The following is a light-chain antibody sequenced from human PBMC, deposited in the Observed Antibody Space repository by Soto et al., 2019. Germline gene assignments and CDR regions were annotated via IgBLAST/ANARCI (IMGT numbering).Light chain of an antibody. CDR1: QSVSSY. V-gene: IGKV3-11*01. Sequence: EVVLPQSPATLSLSPGERPTISCSASQSVSSYLAWYQQKPGQAPRLLIYDASNRATGIPARFSGSGSGTDFTLTISSLEPEDFAVYYCQQRSNWITFGQGTRLEIK. J-gene: IGKJ5*01. CDR2: DAS. CDR3: QQRSNWIT.